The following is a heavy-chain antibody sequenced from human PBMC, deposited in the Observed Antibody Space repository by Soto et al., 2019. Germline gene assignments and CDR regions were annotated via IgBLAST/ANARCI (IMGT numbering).Heavy chain of an antibody. D-gene: IGHD2-2*01. Sequence: GGSLRLSCAASGFTFSSYGMHWVHQAPGKGLEWVAVISYDGSNRSYADSVKGRFTISRDNSKNTLYLQVNSLRAEDTAVYYCAKDWAILGYCSSTSCYVTPIDYWGQGTQVTVSS. CDR3: AKDWAILGYCSSTSCYVTPIDY. CDR1: GFTFSSYG. J-gene: IGHJ4*02. CDR2: ISYDGSNR. V-gene: IGHV3-30*18.